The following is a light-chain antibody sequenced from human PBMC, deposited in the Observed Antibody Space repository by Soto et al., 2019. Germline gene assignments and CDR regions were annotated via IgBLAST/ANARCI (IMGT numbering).Light chain of an antibody. V-gene: IGKV1-9*01. J-gene: IGKJ5*01. CDR2: AAS. CDR1: QGIGSH. CDR3: RQHDSLPIT. Sequence: DIQLTQSPFFLSASVGDRVTITCRASQGIGSHLVWYQQKAGKAPKSLIYAASTLQTGVPSRFSGSGYGTQFTLTISSLQPEDSATYYCRQHDSLPITFGQGTRLDIK.